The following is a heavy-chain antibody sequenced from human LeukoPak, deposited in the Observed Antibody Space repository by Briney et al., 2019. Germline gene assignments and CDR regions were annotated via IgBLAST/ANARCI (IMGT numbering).Heavy chain of an antibody. CDR3: ARDAGWLQFIDY. CDR1: GDSVSSNSVA. Sequence: SQTLSLTCAISGDSVSSNSVAWHWIRQSPSRGLEWLGRTYYGSKWYNDYAVSVKSRVTINPDTSKNQFSLKLSSVTAADTAVYYCARDAGWLQFIDYWGQGTLVTVSS. J-gene: IGHJ4*02. D-gene: IGHD5-24*01. V-gene: IGHV6-1*01. CDR2: TYYGSKWYN.